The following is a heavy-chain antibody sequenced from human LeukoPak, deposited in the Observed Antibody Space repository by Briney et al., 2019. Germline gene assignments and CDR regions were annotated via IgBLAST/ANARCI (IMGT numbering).Heavy chain of an antibody. CDR2: INHSGST. Sequence: PSETLSLTCTVSGGSISGYYWSWIRQPPGKGLEWIGEINHSGSTNYNPSLKSRVTISVDTSKNQFSLKLSSVTAADTAVYYCARLTRYYDFWSGYYRWYYYYMDVWGKGTTVTVSS. V-gene: IGHV4-34*01. J-gene: IGHJ6*03. CDR1: GGSISGYY. D-gene: IGHD3-3*01. CDR3: ARLTRYYDFWSGYYRWYYYYMDV.